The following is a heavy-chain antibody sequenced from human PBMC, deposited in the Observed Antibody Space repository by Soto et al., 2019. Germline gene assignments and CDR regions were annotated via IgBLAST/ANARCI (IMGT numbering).Heavy chain of an antibody. CDR2: INSDGSST. D-gene: IGHD4-17*01. CDR1: GFTFISYW. CDR3: AREQYGDYEDGMDV. Sequence: PGGSLRLSCAASGFTFISYWMHWVRQAPGKGLVWVSRINSDGSSTSYADSVKGRFTISRDNAKNTLYLQMNSLRAEDTAVYYCAREQYGDYEDGMDVWGQGTTVTVSS. J-gene: IGHJ6*02. V-gene: IGHV3-74*01.